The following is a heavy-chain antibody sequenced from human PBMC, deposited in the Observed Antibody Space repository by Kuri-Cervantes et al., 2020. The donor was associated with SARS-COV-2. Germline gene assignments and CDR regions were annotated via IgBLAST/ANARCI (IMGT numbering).Heavy chain of an antibody. V-gene: IGHV4-59*11. Sequence: SETLSLTCTVSGGSISSHYWSWIRQPPGKGLEWIGYIYYSGSTNYNPSLKSRVTISVDTSKNQFSLKLSSVTAADTAVYYCSTGSLDYDSVWGRYRYSDYWGQGTLVTVSS. CDR2: IYYSGST. D-gene: IGHD3-16*02. J-gene: IGHJ4*02. CDR1: GGSISSHY. CDR3: STGSLDYDSVWGRYRYSDY.